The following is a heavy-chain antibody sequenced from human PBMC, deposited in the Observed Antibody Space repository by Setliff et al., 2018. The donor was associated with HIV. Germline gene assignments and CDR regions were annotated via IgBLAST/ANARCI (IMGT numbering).Heavy chain of an antibody. Sequence: SVKVSCKAPGYSFSSYAISWVRQAPGQGLEWVGGIIPIFGSPDYAQKFQGRVTITADESTSIVYMELNSLRPEDTAVYYCAKIYDSGSDHYYNMDVWGKGTTVTVSS. V-gene: IGHV1-69*13. CDR1: GYSFSSYA. J-gene: IGHJ6*03. CDR2: IIPIFGSP. CDR3: AKIYDSGSDHYYNMDV. D-gene: IGHD3-10*01.